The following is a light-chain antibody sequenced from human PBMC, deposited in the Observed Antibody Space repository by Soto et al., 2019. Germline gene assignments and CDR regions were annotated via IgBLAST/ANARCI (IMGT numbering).Light chain of an antibody. CDR1: QSLVTADGHTF. Sequence: DVVLTQTPLTSPVSLGQPASISCRSSQSLVTADGHTFLSWLQQRPGQPPRVLIYKVSNRFSGGSDKFSGRGAGTEFTLKISRVEAEDVGIYYCMQLTHVPYTFGQGTKLEIK. J-gene: IGKJ2*01. CDR2: KVS. CDR3: MQLTHVPYT. V-gene: IGKV2-24*01.